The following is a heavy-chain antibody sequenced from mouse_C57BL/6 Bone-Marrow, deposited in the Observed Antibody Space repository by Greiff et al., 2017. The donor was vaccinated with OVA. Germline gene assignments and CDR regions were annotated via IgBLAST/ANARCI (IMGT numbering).Heavy chain of an antibody. V-gene: IGHV1-50*01. CDR1: GYTFTSYW. D-gene: IGHD4-1*01. Sequence: QVQLQQPGAELVKPGASVKLSCKASGYTFTSYWMQWVKQRPGQGLEWIGEIDPSDSYTNYNQKFKGKATLTVDTSSSTAYMQLSSLTSEDSAVYFCASLGRGWFAYWGQGTLVTVSA. J-gene: IGHJ3*01. CDR2: IDPSDSYT. CDR3: ASLGRGWFAY.